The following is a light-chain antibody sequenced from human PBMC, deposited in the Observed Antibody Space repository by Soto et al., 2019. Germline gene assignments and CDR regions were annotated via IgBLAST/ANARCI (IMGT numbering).Light chain of an antibody. CDR2: DAS. CDR3: QHYNSYSRA. Sequence: DIQMTQSPSTLSGSVGDRVTITWRASQTISSWLAWYQQKPGKAPKLLIYDASTLESGVPGRFSGSGVGTHFTLTISGLQPEDFATYHCQHYNSYSRAFGQGTKVDIK. V-gene: IGKV1-5*01. CDR1: QTISSW. J-gene: IGKJ1*01.